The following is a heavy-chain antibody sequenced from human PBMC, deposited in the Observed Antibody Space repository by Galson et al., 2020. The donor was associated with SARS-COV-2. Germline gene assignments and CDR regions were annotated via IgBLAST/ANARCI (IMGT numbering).Heavy chain of an antibody. CDR3: AADTYCSSTSCYQSAYYYYYGMDV. J-gene: IGHJ6*02. CDR1: GFTFTSSA. D-gene: IGHD2-2*01. V-gene: IGHV1-58*01. Sequence: KISCKASGFTFTSSAVQWVRQARGQRLEWIGWIVVGSGNTNYAQKFQERVTITRDMSTSTAYMELSSLRSEDTAVYYCAADTYCSSTSCYQSAYYYYYGMDVWGQGTTVTVSS. CDR2: IVVGSGNT.